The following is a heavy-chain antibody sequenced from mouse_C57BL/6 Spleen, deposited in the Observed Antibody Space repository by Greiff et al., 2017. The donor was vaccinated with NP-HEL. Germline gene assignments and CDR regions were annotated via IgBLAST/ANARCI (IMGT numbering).Heavy chain of an antibody. D-gene: IGHD2-2*01. J-gene: IGHJ1*03. CDR3: ARTTMVTSYWYFDV. CDR2: IYPGDGDT. CDR1: GYAFSSYW. Sequence: VQLQQSGAELVKPGASVKISCKASGYAFSSYWMNWVKQRPGKGLEWIGQIYPGDGDTNYNGKFKGKATLTADKSSSTAYMQLSSLTSEDSAVYFCARTTMVTSYWYFDVWGTGTTVTVSS. V-gene: IGHV1-80*01.